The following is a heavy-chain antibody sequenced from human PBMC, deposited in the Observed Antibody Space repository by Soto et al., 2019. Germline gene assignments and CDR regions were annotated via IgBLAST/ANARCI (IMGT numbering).Heavy chain of an antibody. Sequence: EVQLVESGGGLVQPGGSLRLSCAASGFTFSSYSMNWVRQAPGKWLEWVSYISSSSSTIYYADSVKGRFTISRDNAKNSLYLQMNSLRAEDTAVYYCARVISGYGYYYYYGMDVWGQGTTVTVSS. D-gene: IGHD5-12*01. CDR1: GFTFSSYS. V-gene: IGHV3-48*01. CDR2: ISSSSSTI. CDR3: ARVISGYGYYYYYGMDV. J-gene: IGHJ6*02.